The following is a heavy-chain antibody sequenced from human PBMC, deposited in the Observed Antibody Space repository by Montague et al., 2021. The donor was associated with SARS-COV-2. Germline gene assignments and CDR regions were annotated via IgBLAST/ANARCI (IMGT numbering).Heavy chain of an antibody. Sequence: TLSLTCTVSGGSISSGSYYWSWIRQPAGKGLEWIGRIYTSGSTNYNPSLKSRVTISVDTSKNQFTLKLSSVTAADTAVYYCARDGFRWDFDCWGQGTLVTVSS. CDR3: ARDGFRWDFDC. J-gene: IGHJ4*02. V-gene: IGHV4-61*02. CDR2: IYTSGST. D-gene: IGHD1-26*01. CDR1: GGSISSGSYY.